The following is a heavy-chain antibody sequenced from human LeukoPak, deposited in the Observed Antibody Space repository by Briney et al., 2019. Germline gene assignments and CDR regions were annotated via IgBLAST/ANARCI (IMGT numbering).Heavy chain of an antibody. CDR1: GGSFSGYY. CDR2: INHSGST. D-gene: IGHD1/OR15-1a*01. J-gene: IGHJ4*02. V-gene: IGHV4-34*01. CDR3: ARARNWNKYYFDY. Sequence: SETLSLTCAVYGGSFSGYYWSWIRQPPGKGLEWIGEINHSGSTNYNPSPKSRVTISVDTSKNQFSLKLSSVTAADTAVYYCARARNWNKYYFDYRGQGTLVTVSS.